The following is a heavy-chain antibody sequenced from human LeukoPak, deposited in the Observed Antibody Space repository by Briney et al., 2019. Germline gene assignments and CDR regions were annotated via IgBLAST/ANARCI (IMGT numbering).Heavy chain of an antibody. D-gene: IGHD2-15*01. CDR1: GGSISSYY. Sequence: SETLSLTCTVSGGSISSYYWSWIRQPPGKGLEWIGYIYYSGSTNYNPSLKSRVTISVDTSKSQFSLKLSSVTAADTAVYYCARARYCSGGSCYSDYWGQGTLVTVSS. CDR3: ARARYCSGGSCYSDY. CDR2: IYYSGST. V-gene: IGHV4-59*01. J-gene: IGHJ4*02.